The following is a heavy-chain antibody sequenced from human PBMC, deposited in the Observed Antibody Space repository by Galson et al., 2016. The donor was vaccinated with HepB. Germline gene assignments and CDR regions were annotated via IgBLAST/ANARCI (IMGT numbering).Heavy chain of an antibody. CDR2: IDHSGST. CDR3: ARSGIQYCWFDP. J-gene: IGHJ5*02. V-gene: IGHV4-39*01. Sequence: SETLSLTCTVSGDSISISGYYWGWIRQPPGKGLEWIGSIDHSGSTYYTPSLKSRVTISIDTSKNQFSLKVNSVTAADTAVYYCARSGIQYCWFDPWGKGTLVTVSS. CDR1: GDSISISGYY. D-gene: IGHD1-26*01.